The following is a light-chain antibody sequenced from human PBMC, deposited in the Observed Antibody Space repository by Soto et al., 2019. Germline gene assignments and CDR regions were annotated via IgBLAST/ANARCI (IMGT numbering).Light chain of an antibody. J-gene: IGKJ2*01. CDR2: DAS. Sequence: DIQMTQSPSSLSASVGDRVTITCQASQDIRNYLNWYQQKPGKAPKLLIYDASNLETGVPSRFSGSGSGTDFTFTISSLQPEDIGTYYCQQYDNLPTYTFGQGTKVDIK. CDR1: QDIRNY. V-gene: IGKV1-33*01. CDR3: QQYDNLPTYT.